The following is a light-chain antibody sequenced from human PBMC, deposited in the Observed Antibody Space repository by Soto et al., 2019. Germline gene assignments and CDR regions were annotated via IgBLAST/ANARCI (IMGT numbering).Light chain of an antibody. CDR3: QQYSKWPIT. V-gene: IGKV3-15*01. CDR1: QSVNSN. Sequence: EMVMTQSPAILSVSPGESATLSCRASQSVNSNYLAWYQQHPGQPPRLLIYGISTRATGIPARFSGSGSGTEFSLTISSLQSEDFAVYYSQQYSKWPITFGQGTRLEIK. CDR2: GIS. J-gene: IGKJ5*01.